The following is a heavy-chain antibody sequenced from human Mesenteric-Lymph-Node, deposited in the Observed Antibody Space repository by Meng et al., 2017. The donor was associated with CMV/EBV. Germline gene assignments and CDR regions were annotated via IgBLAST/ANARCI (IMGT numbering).Heavy chain of an antibody. CDR3: ARGSTTGSHDY. V-gene: IGHV4-34*01. D-gene: IGHD1-1*01. CDR2: INHSGST. J-gene: IGHJ4*02. Sequence: LHCSVYGGSFSGYYLRWIRQPPGKGLEWIGEINHSGSTNYNPSLKSRVTISVDTSKNQFSLKLSSVTAADTAVYYCARGSTTGSHDYWGQGTLVTVSS. CDR1: GGSFSGYY.